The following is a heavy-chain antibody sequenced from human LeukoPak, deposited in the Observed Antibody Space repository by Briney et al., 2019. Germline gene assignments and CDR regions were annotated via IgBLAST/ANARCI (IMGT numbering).Heavy chain of an antibody. CDR1: GFTFSSYW. Sequence: GGSLRLSRAASGFTFSSYWMSWVRQAPAKGREWVANIKQDGSEKYYVDSVKGRFTISRDNAKNSLYLQMNSLRAEDTAVYYCARVRDYGDFPFYFDYWGQGTLVTVSS. CDR3: ARVRDYGDFPFYFDY. D-gene: IGHD4-17*01. CDR2: IKQDGSEK. V-gene: IGHV3-7*01. J-gene: IGHJ4*02.